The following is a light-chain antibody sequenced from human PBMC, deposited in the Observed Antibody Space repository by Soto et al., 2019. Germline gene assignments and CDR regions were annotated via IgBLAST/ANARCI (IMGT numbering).Light chain of an antibody. J-gene: IGKJ5*01. Sequence: EIVLTQSPATLSLSPGERATLSCRASQSVSSYLAWYQQKPGQAPRLLIYDASNRATGIPARFSGSGSGIDFTLTISSLEPEDFAVYYCQQRSNWLLSFGQGTRLEIK. CDR3: QQRSNWLLS. V-gene: IGKV3-11*01. CDR2: DAS. CDR1: QSVSSY.